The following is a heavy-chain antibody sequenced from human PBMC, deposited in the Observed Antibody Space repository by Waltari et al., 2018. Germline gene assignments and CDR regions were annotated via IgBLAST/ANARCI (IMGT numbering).Heavy chain of an antibody. D-gene: IGHD4-17*01. Sequence: QVQLQESGPGLVKPSATLSLTCTVSGYSISSGYYWGWVRQPPGKGLEWIGSIYHVGSTYYNPSLKSRVTISVDTSKNQFSLKLSSVTAADTAVYYCARDSTVTDWFDPWGQGTLVTVSS. V-gene: IGHV4-38-2*02. J-gene: IGHJ5*02. CDR2: IYHVGST. CDR1: GYSISSGYY. CDR3: ARDSTVTDWFDP.